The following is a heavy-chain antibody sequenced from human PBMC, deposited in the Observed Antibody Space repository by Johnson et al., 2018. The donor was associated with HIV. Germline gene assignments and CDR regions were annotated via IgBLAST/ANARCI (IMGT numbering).Heavy chain of an antibody. D-gene: IGHD3-22*01. Sequence: EVQLVESGGCLIQPGGSLRLSCAASGFTVSINYMSWVRQAPGKGLEWVSVIYSGGYTYYADSVKGRFTISRDNSKNTLYLQMNNLRAEDTAVYYCTTALVVITQRPRGDAFEIWGQGTMVTVSS. V-gene: IGHV3-53*01. CDR3: TTALVVITQRPRGDAFEI. CDR1: GFTVSINY. J-gene: IGHJ3*02. CDR2: IYSGGYT.